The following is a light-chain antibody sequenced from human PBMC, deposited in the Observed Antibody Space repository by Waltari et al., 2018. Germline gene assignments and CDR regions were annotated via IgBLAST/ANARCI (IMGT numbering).Light chain of an antibody. Sequence: DIVLTQSPDSLTVSLVERATTNCKSSQSVLYSSNNKNYLAWYQQKPGKPPRLLFYWASTRQSGVPDRFSGSGSVTDFTLTISSLQAEDVAVYYCQQYYSTLLYTFGQGTKLEIK. CDR3: QQYYSTLLYT. J-gene: IGKJ2*01. V-gene: IGKV4-1*01. CDR1: QSVLYSSNNKNY. CDR2: WAS.